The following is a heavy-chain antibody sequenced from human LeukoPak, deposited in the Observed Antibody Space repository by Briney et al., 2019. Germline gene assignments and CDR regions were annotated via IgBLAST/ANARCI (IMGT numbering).Heavy chain of an antibody. D-gene: IGHD3-10*01. CDR2: ISGSGGST. CDR3: AKLGVRGVINYYFDY. V-gene: IGHV3-23*01. J-gene: IGHJ4*02. CDR1: GFTFSSYA. Sequence: GGSLRLSCAASGFTFSSYAISWVRQAPGKGLEWASAISGSGGSTYYADSVKGRFTISRDNSKNTLYLQMNSPRAEDTAVYYCAKLGVRGVINYYFDYWGQGTLVTVSS.